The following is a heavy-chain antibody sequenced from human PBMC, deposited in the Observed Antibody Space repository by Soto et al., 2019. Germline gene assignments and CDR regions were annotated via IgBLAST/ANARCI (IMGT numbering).Heavy chain of an antibody. J-gene: IGHJ4*02. CDR2: INNSGST. D-gene: IGHD6-6*01. Sequence: PSETLSLTCAVYGGSFSGYYWSLIRQPPGKGLEWIGEINNSGSTNYNPSLKSRVTISVDTSKNQFSLKLSSVTAADTAVYYCASSYCSSSYGYREFDYWGQGTLVTVSS. V-gene: IGHV4-34*01. CDR1: GGSFSGYY. CDR3: ASSYCSSSYGYREFDY.